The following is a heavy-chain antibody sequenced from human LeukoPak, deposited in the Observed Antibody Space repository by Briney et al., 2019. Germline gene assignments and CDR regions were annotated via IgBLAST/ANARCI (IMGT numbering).Heavy chain of an antibody. D-gene: IGHD2-2*02. V-gene: IGHV1-18*01. CDR2: ISAYNGNT. CDR3: ARDGGCSSTSCYSHYMDV. Sequence: ASVTVSCKASGYTFTSYGISWVRQAPGQGLEWMGWISAYNGNTNYAQKLQGRVTMTTDTSTSTAYMELRSLRSDDTAVYYCARDGGCSSTSCYSHYMDVWGKGTAVTVSS. J-gene: IGHJ6*03. CDR1: GYTFTSYG.